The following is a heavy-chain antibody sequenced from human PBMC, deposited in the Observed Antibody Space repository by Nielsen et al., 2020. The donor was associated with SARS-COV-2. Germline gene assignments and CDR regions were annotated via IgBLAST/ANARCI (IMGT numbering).Heavy chain of an antibody. CDR3: ASTEYSGLRGLNY. D-gene: IGHD2-21*01. J-gene: IGHJ4*02. Sequence: GGSLRLSCAASGFTFSSYSMNWVRQAPGKGLEWVSSISSSSSYIYYADSVKGRFTISRDNAKNSLYLQMNSLRAEDTAIYYCASTEYSGLRGLNYWGQGTLVTVSS. CDR1: GFTFSSYS. CDR2: ISSSSSYI. V-gene: IGHV3-21*01.